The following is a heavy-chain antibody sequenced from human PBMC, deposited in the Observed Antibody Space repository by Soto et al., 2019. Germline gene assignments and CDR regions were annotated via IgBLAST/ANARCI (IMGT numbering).Heavy chain of an antibody. CDR3: XXXXXXXXXXXXXQH. CDR1: GFTFSSYG. J-gene: IGHJ1*01. Sequence: QVQLVESGGGVVQPGRSLRLSCAASGFTFSSYGMHWVRQAPGKGLEWVAVISYDGSNKYYADSVKGRFTISRDNSKXXXXXXXXXXXXXXXXXXXXXXXXXXXXXXXXXQHWGQGTLVTVSS. V-gene: IGHV3-30*03. CDR2: ISYDGSNK.